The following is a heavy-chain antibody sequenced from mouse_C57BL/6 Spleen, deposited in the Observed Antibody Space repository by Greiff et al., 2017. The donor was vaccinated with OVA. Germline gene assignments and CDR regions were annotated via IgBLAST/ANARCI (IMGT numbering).Heavy chain of an antibody. CDR1: GYTFTSYW. V-gene: IGHV1-59*01. CDR2: IDPSDSYT. CDR3: ARDSSGYSRNYFDY. J-gene: IGHJ2*01. Sequence: VQLQQSGAELVRPGTSVKLSCKASGYTFTSYWMHWVKQRPGQGLEWIGVIDPSDSYTNYNQKFKGKATLTVDTSSSTAYMQLSSLTSEDSAVYYCARDSSGYSRNYFDYWGQGTTLTVSS. D-gene: IGHD3-2*02.